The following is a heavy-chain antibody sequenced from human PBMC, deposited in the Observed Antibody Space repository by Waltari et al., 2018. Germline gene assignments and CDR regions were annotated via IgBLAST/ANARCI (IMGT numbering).Heavy chain of an antibody. Sequence: QVQLQESGPGLVKPSETLSLTCTVSGGSISSYYWSWIRQPPGKGLGLIAYMYSSASTNHDPSLKSLVTISVDTSKNQFSLKLSSVTAADTAVYYCARVEVWFRELPFPNYYYYMDVWGKGTTVTVSS. J-gene: IGHJ6*03. CDR1: GGSISSYY. V-gene: IGHV4-59*01. D-gene: IGHD3-10*01. CDR3: ARVEVWFRELPFPNYYYYMDV. CDR2: MYSSAST.